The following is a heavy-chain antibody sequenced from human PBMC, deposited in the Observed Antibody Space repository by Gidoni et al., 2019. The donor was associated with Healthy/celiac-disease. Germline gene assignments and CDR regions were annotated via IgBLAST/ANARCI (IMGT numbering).Heavy chain of an antibody. CDR3: ARVEGANQDAIDI. CDR1: GYSFTSYW. Sequence: EVQLVQSGAEVKKPGESLKFSCMGSGYSFTSYWIGWVRQMPGKGLEWMGIIYTDDSDTRYSPSFQGKVTISADKSISTAYLQWSSLKASDTAMYYCARVEGANQDAIDIWGQGTMVTVSS. V-gene: IGHV5-51*01. D-gene: IGHD1-26*01. J-gene: IGHJ3*02. CDR2: IYTDDSDT.